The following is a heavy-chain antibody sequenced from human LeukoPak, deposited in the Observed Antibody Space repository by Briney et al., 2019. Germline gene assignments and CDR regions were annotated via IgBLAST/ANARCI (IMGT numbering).Heavy chain of an antibody. V-gene: IGHV3-48*03. Sequence: GGSLRLSCAASGFTFSSYEMNWVRQAPGKGLEWVSYISSSGSTIYYADSVKGRFTISRDNAKNSLYLQMNSLRAEDTAVYYCARDSPPYYDILTGYGGLDYWGQGTLVTVSS. D-gene: IGHD3-9*01. CDR1: GFTFSSYE. J-gene: IGHJ4*02. CDR2: ISSSGSTI. CDR3: ARDSPPYYDILTGYGGLDY.